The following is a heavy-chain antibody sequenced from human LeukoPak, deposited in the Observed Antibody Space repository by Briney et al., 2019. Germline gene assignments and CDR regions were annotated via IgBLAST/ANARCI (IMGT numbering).Heavy chain of an antibody. D-gene: IGHD6-19*01. Sequence: GGSLRLSCAASGFTFSDHYMSWIRPAAGKGLEWISYISFSHHTNYADSVKGRFTISRDDARNSLFLQMNSLRAEDTAVYYCAREHSSVSSESKGYDHWGQGTLVTVS. CDR3: AREHSSVSSESKGYDH. CDR1: GFTFSDHY. V-gene: IGHV3-11*06. J-gene: IGHJ4*02. CDR2: ISFSHHT.